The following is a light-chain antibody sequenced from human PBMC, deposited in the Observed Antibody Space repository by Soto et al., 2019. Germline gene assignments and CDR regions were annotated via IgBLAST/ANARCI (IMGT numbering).Light chain of an antibody. J-gene: IGKJ4*01. CDR2: GAS. Sequence: EIVLTQSPGTLSLSPGERATLSCRASQSVSSDYLAWYQQKPGQAPRLLIYGASSRDTGIPDRFSGSGSGTDFTLTISRLEPEDFALYYCQQYGDSPLTFGGGTTVEIK. CDR3: QQYGDSPLT. CDR1: QSVSSDY. V-gene: IGKV3-20*01.